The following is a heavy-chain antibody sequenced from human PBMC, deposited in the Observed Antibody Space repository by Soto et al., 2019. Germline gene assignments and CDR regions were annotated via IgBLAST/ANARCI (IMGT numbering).Heavy chain of an antibody. J-gene: IGHJ4*02. D-gene: IGHD1-1*01. Sequence: EVQLVESGGGLVKPGGSLRLSCAPSGFTFSSYSMNWVRQAPGKGLEWVSSISSSSSYIYYADSEKGRFTISRDNAKNSLDLQMNSLRAEDTAVYYCARLQRPGTVDYWGQGTLVTVSS. CDR1: GFTFSSYS. V-gene: IGHV3-21*01. CDR3: ARLQRPGTVDY. CDR2: ISSSSSYI.